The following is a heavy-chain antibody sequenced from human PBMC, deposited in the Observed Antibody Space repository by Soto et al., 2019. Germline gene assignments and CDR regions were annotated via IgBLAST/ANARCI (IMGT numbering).Heavy chain of an antibody. V-gene: IGHV4-31*03. Sequence: SETLSLTCTVSGGSISSGGYYWSWIRQHPGKGLEWIGYIYYSGSTYYNPSLKSRVTISVDTSKNQFSLKLSSVTAADTAVYYCAGGHWIISYYYDSSGSYFDYWGQGTLVTVSS. CDR1: GGSISSGGYY. CDR3: AGGHWIISYYYDSSGSYFDY. D-gene: IGHD3-22*01. CDR2: IYYSGST. J-gene: IGHJ4*02.